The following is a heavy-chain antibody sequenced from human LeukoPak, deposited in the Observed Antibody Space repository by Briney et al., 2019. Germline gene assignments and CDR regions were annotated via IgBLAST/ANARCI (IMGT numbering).Heavy chain of an antibody. V-gene: IGHV1-8*01. Sequence: ASVKVSCKTSGYIFTSYGISWVRQATGQGLEWMGWMNPNSGNTGYAQKFQGRVTITRNTSISTAYMELSSLRSEDTAVYYCARVAAAGMNYWGQGTLVTVSS. D-gene: IGHD6-13*01. CDR3: ARVAAAGMNY. CDR2: MNPNSGNT. CDR1: GYIFTSYG. J-gene: IGHJ4*02.